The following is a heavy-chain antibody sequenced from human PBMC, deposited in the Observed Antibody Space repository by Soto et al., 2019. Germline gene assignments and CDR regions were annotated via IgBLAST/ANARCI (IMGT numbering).Heavy chain of an antibody. V-gene: IGHV1-69*13. CDR1: GGTFSSYA. D-gene: IGHD3-9*01. Sequence: SVKVSCKASGGTFSSYAISWVRQAPGQGLEWMGGIIPIFGTANYAQKFQGRVTITADESTSTAYMELSSLRSEDTAVYYCARDAYDIFTGYPRLLYYYYGMDVWGQGTKVTVSS. CDR2: IIPIFGTA. J-gene: IGHJ6*02. CDR3: ARDAYDIFTGYPRLLYYYYGMDV.